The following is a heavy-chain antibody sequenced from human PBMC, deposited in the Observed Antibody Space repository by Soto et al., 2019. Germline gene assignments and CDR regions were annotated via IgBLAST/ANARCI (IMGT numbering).Heavy chain of an antibody. CDR2: INPNSGGT. CDR3: ARDGSSSWGYGMDV. Sequence: QVQLVQSGAEVKKPGASVKVSCKASGYTFTGYYMHWVRQAPGQGLEWMGWINPNSGGTNYAQKFQGWVTMTRDTSISTAYMELSRLRSDDTAVYYGARDGSSSWGYGMDVWGQGPTVTVSS. CDR1: GYTFTGYY. V-gene: IGHV1-2*04. J-gene: IGHJ6*02. D-gene: IGHD6-13*01.